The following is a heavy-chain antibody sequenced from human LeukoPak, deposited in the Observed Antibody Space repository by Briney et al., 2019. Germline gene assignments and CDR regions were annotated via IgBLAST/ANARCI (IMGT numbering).Heavy chain of an antibody. CDR1: GGSITSYY. Sequence: SETLSLTCTVSGGSITSYYRSWIRQSPGKGLEWIGFMYYSGTTNYNPSLKSRVTISLGMSKNQFSLKLSSVTAADTAVYYCARGDVDTAMAVDYWGQGTLVTVSS. CDR3: ARGDVDTAMAVDY. CDR2: MYYSGTT. D-gene: IGHD5-18*01. V-gene: IGHV4-59*01. J-gene: IGHJ4*02.